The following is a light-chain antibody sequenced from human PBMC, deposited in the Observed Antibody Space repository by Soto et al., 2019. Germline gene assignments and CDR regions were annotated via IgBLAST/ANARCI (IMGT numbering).Light chain of an antibody. J-gene: IGLJ2*01. CDR2: DVS. CDR3: SSYTSSSTPLV. Sequence: QSALTQPASVSGSPGQSITISCTGTSSDVGGYNYVSWYQQHPGKAPKLMIYDVSNRPSVVSHRFSGSKSGNTASLTISGLQDEDEADDYCSSYTSSSTPLVFGGGTKLTVL. V-gene: IGLV2-14*01. CDR1: SSDVGGYNY.